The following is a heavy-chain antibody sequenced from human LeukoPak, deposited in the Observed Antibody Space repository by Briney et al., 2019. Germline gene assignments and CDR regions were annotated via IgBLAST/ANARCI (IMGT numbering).Heavy chain of an antibody. V-gene: IGHV4-31*03. CDR2: IYYSGST. Sequence: SETLSLTCTVSGGSISSGGYYWSWIRQHPGKGLEWIGYIYYSGSTYYNPSLKSRVTISVDTSKNQFSLKLSSVTAADTAVYYCAREGYSYGLDYWGQGTLVTVSS. D-gene: IGHD5-18*01. CDR1: GGSISSGGYY. CDR3: AREGYSYGLDY. J-gene: IGHJ4*02.